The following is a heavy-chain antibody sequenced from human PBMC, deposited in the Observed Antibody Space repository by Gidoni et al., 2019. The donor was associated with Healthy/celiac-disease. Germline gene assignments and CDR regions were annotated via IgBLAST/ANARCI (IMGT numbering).Heavy chain of an antibody. CDR3: ARESPLCSSTSCQTYNWFDP. Sequence: EVQLVESGGGLVKPGGSLRLYCAASGFTFSSYSMNWVRQAPGKGLEWVSSISSSSSYIYYADSVKGRFTISRDNAKNSLYLQMNSLRAEDTAVYYCARESPLCSSTSCQTYNWFDPWGQGTLVTVSS. CDR1: GFTFSSYS. J-gene: IGHJ5*02. D-gene: IGHD2-2*01. V-gene: IGHV3-21*01. CDR2: ISSSSSYI.